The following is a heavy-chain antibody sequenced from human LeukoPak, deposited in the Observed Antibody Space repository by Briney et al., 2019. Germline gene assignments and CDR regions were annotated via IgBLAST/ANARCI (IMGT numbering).Heavy chain of an antibody. D-gene: IGHD1-26*01. V-gene: IGHV3-30*18. Sequence: PGRSLRLSCAASGFTFSGYAMHWVRHAPGKGLEWVAVILYDGSNKYYADSVKGRFSISRDNSKNTLYLQMNSLRAEDTAVYYCAKTYSGSYYIVDDWGQGTLVTVSS. CDR3: AKTYSGSYYIVDD. J-gene: IGHJ4*02. CDR1: GFTFSGYA. CDR2: ILYDGSNK.